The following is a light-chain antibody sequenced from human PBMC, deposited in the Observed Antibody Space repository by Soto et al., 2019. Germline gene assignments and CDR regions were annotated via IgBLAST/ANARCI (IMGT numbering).Light chain of an antibody. CDR2: DAS. J-gene: IGKJ1*01. CDR3: QQSYSTPET. V-gene: IGKV1-5*01. Sequence: DIQLTQSPSTLSASVGDRITITCRASQSIGTWLAWYQHRPGEGPKLLIHDASSLESGVPSRFSGSGSATEFSLTISSLQPEDFATYYCQQSYSTPETFGQGTKVDIK. CDR1: QSIGTW.